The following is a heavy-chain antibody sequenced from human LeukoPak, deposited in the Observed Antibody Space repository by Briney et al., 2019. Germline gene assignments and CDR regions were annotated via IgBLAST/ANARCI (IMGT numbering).Heavy chain of an antibody. J-gene: IGHJ6*03. V-gene: IGHV4-59*01. D-gene: IGHD3-3*01. CDR3: ARAAPHYDFWSGYYFFVHDYYYMDV. CDR1: GGSISSYY. Sequence: SETLSLTCTVSGGSISSYYWSWARQPPGKGLEWIGYIYYSGSTNYNPSLKSRVTISVDTSKNQFSLKLSSVTAADTAVYYCARAAPHYDFWSGYYFFVHDYYYMDVWGKGTTVTVSS. CDR2: IYYSGST.